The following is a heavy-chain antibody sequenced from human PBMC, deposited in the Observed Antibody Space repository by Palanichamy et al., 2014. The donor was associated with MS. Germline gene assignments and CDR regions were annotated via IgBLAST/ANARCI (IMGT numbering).Heavy chain of an antibody. CDR3: AKSRGYCSSTSCPNWDYYVMDV. CDR1: GFTFSRYA. D-gene: IGHD2-2*01. V-gene: IGHV3-23*01. CDR2: ISGSGDIT. Sequence: EVQVLESGGGLVQPGGSLRLSCAASGFTFSRYAMTWVRQAPGKGLEWVSVISGSGDITYYADSVKGRFSISRDNFKNMLYLQMNSLRAEDAALYYCAKSRGYCSSTSCPNWDYYVMDVWGQGTTVTVSS. J-gene: IGHJ6*02.